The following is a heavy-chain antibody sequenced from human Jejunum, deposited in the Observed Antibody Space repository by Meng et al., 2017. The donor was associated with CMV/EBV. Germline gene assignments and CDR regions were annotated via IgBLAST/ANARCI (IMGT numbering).Heavy chain of an antibody. D-gene: IGHD7-27*01. J-gene: IGHJ4*02. CDR1: QFPVNSHG. Sequence: AASQFPVNSHGMHGVRQAPGKGLEWISYISVGSTVINYADSVRGRFTISRDNAKNSLYLQMNSLRVEDTAVHYCAKDSITGDLDYWGQGTLVTVSS. CDR3: AKDSITGDLDY. V-gene: IGHV3-48*04. CDR2: ISVGSTVI.